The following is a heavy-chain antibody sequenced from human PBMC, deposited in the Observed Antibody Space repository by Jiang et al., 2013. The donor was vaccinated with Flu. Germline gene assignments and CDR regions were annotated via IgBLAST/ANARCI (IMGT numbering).Heavy chain of an antibody. V-gene: IGHV5-51*01. Sequence: GAEVKKPGESLKISCKGSGYIFANYWVGWVRQMPGKGLQWMGIIYPGDSNTRYSPSFQGQVTISADKSISTAYVQWSSLKASDTAMYYCATAYDYVWGSYRYTPHYFDYWGPGNPGHRLL. CDR1: GYIFANYW. CDR2: IYPGDSNT. J-gene: IGHJ4*02. CDR3: ATAYDYVWGSYRYTPHYFDY. D-gene: IGHD3-16*02.